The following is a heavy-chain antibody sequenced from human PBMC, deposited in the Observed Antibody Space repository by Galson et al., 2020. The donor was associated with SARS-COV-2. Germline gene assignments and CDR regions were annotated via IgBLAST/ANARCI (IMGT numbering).Heavy chain of an antibody. V-gene: IGHV3-30*18. CDR1: GFTFISYP. CDR2: ISCVVSTK. D-gene: IGHD3-10*01. J-gene: IGHJ4*02. CDR3: AKDAGYYYGSGSYVVDY. Sequence: GRSLRLSFAPSGFTFISYPMHWVRQPPGKALDWSPAISCVVSTKYYADSVKGRFTISRANSKTTLYLQMNSLRAADPAVYYCAKDAGYYYGSGSYVVDYWGQGTLVTVSS.